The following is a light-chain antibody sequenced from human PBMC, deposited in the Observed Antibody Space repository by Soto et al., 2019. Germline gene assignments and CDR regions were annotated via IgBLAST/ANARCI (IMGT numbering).Light chain of an antibody. J-gene: IGKJ3*01. V-gene: IGKV1-39*01. Sequence: IQMTQSPSSLSTSVGDRVTISCRASQSISNSLNWYQQKPGRAPNLLIYTTSSLQRGVSSRFRGSGSGTDFTLTISSLQPEDFATYYCQQTYSSPQFTFGPGTTVDF. CDR1: QSISNS. CDR3: QQTYSSPQFT. CDR2: TTS.